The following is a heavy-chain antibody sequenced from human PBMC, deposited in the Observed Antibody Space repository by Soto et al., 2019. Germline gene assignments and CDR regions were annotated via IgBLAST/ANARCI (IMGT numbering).Heavy chain of an antibody. D-gene: IGHD4-17*01. CDR1: GGSFSGYY. V-gene: IGHV4-34*01. J-gene: IGHJ6*03. CDR2: INHSGST. Sequence: SETLSLTCAVYGGSFSGYYWSWIRQPPGKGLEWIGEINHSGSTNYNPSLKSRVTISVDTSKNQFSLKLSSVTAADTAVYYCARGGDYAGYYYYYYYMDVWGKGTTVTVSS. CDR3: ARGGDYAGYYYYYYYMDV.